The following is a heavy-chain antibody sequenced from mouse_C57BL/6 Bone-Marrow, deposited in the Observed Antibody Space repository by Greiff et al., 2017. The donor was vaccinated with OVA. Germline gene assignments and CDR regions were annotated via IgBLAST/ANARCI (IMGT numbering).Heavy chain of an antibody. CDR1: GYAFSSSW. Sequence: QVQLQQSGPELVKPGASVKISCKASGYAFSSSWMNWVKQRPGKGLEWIGRIYPGDGDTNYNGKFKGKATLTADKSSSTAYMQLSSLTSEDSAVYFCARELWLRREAWFAYWGQGTLVTVSA. J-gene: IGHJ3*01. V-gene: IGHV1-82*01. CDR2: IYPGDGDT. CDR3: ARELWLRREAWFAY. D-gene: IGHD2-2*01.